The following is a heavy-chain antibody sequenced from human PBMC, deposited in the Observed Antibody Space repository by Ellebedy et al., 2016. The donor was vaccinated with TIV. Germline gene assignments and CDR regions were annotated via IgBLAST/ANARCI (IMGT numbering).Heavy chain of an antibody. Sequence: SETLSLXCAVYGGSFSGYYWGWIRQPPGKGLEWIGEINHSGSTNYNPSLKSRVTISVDTSKNQFSLKLSSVTAADTAVYYCARKYWGSGPLDYWGQGTLVTVSS. CDR3: ARKYWGSGPLDY. J-gene: IGHJ4*02. V-gene: IGHV4-34*01. CDR2: INHSGST. CDR1: GGSFSGYY. D-gene: IGHD7-27*01.